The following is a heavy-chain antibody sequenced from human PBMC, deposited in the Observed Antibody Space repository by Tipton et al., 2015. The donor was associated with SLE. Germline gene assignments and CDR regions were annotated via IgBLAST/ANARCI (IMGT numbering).Heavy chain of an antibody. D-gene: IGHD2-21*01. CDR3: AREVITITDSDAFDI. CDR2: IYYSGSA. J-gene: IGHJ3*02. CDR1: GGSISSHY. V-gene: IGHV4-59*11. Sequence: TLSLTCTVSGGSISSHYWSWFRQPPGKGLEWIGYIYYSGSAFYNPSLKSRVTMSVDTSKNQFFMRLSSATAADTAVYYCAREVITITDSDAFDIWGQGTMVIVSS.